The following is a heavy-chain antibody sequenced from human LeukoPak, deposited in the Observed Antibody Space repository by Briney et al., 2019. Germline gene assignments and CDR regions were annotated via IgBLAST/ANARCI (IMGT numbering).Heavy chain of an antibody. D-gene: IGHD6-19*01. CDR2: ISYDGSNK. CDR3: AKSNRQWLVDY. Sequence: GGSLRLSCAASGFTFSSYAMHWVRQAPGKGLEWVAVISYDGSNKYYADSVKGRFTISRDNAKNSLYLQMNSLRAEDTAVYYCAKSNRQWLVDYWSQGTLVTVSS. CDR1: GFTFSSYA. V-gene: IGHV3-30-3*02. J-gene: IGHJ4*02.